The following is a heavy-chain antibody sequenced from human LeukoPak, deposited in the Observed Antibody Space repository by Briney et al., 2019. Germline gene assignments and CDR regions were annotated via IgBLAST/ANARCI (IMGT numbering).Heavy chain of an antibody. V-gene: IGHV4-39*01. D-gene: IGHD2-2*01. CDR2: IYYSGST. CDR1: GGSFSGYY. J-gene: IGHJ4*02. CDR3: ARLLDCSSTSCYAFFDY. Sequence: PSETLSLTCAVYGGSFSGYYWGWIRQPPGKGLEWVGSIYYSGSTYYNPSLKSRVTISVDTSKNQFSLKLSSVTAADTAVYYCARLLDCSSTSCYAFFDYWGQGTLVTVSS.